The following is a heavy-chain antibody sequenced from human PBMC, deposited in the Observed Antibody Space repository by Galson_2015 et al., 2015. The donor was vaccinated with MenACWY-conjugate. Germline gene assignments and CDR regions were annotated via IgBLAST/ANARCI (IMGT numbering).Heavy chain of an antibody. V-gene: IGHV4-4*02. CDR2: IYHSGSI. CDR3: ARAGALTYYFDY. J-gene: IGHJ4*02. CDR1: GASISSVNW. Sequence: LSLTCAVSGASISSVNWWSWVCQPPGKGLEWIAEIYHSGSINYNPSLKSRVTMSVDKSKNQISLKLSSVTAADTAVYYCARAGALTYYFDYWGQGTLVSVSS.